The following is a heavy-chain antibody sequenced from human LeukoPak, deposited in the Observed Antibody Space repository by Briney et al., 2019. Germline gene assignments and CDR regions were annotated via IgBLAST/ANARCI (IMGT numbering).Heavy chain of an antibody. D-gene: IGHD3-3*01. CDR2: IYSGGST. J-gene: IGHJ6*02. V-gene: IGHV3-66*01. Sequence: GGSLRLSCAASGFIVSINYMSWVRQAPGEGLEWVSVIYSGGSTYYADSVKGRFTISRDNSKNTLYLQMNSLRAEETAVYYCARDGFGKGYDFGYGMDVWGQGTTVTVSS. CDR3: ARDGFGKGYDFGYGMDV. CDR1: GFIVSINY.